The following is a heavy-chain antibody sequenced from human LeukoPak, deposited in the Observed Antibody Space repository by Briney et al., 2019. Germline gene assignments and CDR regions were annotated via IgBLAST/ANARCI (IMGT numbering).Heavy chain of an antibody. Sequence: PGGSLRLSCAASGFTFSSYGMHWVRQAPGKGLEWVAFIRYDGSNKYYADSVKGRFTISRDNAKNILYPQMNSLRAKDTAVYHCARDPAPQGWFDSWGQGTLVTVSS. CDR2: IRYDGSNK. J-gene: IGHJ5*01. CDR3: ARDPAPQGWFDS. CDR1: GFTFSSYG. V-gene: IGHV3-30*02.